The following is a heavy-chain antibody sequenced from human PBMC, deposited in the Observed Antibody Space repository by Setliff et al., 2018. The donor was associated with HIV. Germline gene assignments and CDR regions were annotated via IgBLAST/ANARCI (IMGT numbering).Heavy chain of an antibody. CDR2: IVPVFNAS. Sequence: VASVKVSCKASGGNFNTYGISWVRQAPGQGLEWMGGIVPVFNASKYLQKFQGRVTITADESTSTVYMEVRSLMSEDSAVYYCARDRFCSRGRCSEPNWFDPWGQGTLVTVSS. CDR3: ARDRFCSRGRCSEPNWFDP. V-gene: IGHV1-69*13. D-gene: IGHD2-15*01. CDR1: GGNFNTYG. J-gene: IGHJ5*02.